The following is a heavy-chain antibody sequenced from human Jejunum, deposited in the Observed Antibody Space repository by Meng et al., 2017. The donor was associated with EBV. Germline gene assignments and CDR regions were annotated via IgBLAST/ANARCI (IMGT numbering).Heavy chain of an antibody. J-gene: IGHJ4*02. CDR3: VRGPWNN. V-gene: IGHV3-53*01. CDR1: GFIVSGHY. D-gene: IGHD1/OR15-1a*01. Sequence: EGQVLGSGGGLIHPGGSLRLSCAASGFIVSGHYMSWVRQAPGKGLEWVSVIYTDGSTYYADSVKGRFTISRDNSKNTLFIQMNNLRVDDTAVYYCVRGPWNNWGQGTLVTVSS. CDR2: IYTDGST.